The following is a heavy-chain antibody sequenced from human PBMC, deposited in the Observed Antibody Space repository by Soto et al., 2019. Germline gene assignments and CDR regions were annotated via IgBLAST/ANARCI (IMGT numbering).Heavy chain of an antibody. V-gene: IGHV3-21*01. D-gene: IGHD2-15*01. CDR3: SGYCSGGSCYGF. CDR2: ISSSSSYI. J-gene: IGHJ4*02. CDR1: GFTFSSYS. Sequence: ESGGGLVKPGGSLRLSCAASGFTFSSYSMNWVRQAPGKGLEWVSSISSSSSYIYYADSVKGRFTISRDNAKNSLYLQMNSLRAEDTAVYYCSGYCSGGSCYGFWGQGTLVTVSS.